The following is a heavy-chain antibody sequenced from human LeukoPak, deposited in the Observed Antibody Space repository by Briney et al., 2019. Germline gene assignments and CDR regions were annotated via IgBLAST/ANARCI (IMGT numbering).Heavy chain of an antibody. CDR2: IKQDGSEK. D-gene: IGHD3-22*01. Sequence: PGGSLRLSCAASGFTFSSYWMSWVRQAPGKGLEWVANIKQDGSEKYYVDSVKGRFTISRDNAKNSLYLQMNSLRAEDTAVYYCARACCAYYYDSSGYYWFDYWGQGTLVTVSS. J-gene: IGHJ4*02. V-gene: IGHV3-7*01. CDR3: ARACCAYYYDSSGYYWFDY. CDR1: GFTFSSYW.